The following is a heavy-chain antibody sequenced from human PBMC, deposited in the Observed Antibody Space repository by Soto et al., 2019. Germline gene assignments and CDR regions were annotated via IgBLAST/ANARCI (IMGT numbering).Heavy chain of an antibody. CDR1: GYTFTSYD. J-gene: IGHJ6*03. V-gene: IGHV1-8*01. CDR3: ARVRYSSSSYSYYYMDV. D-gene: IGHD6-6*01. Sequence: ASVKVSCKASGYTFTSYDINWVRQATGQGLEWMGWMNPNSGNTGYAQKFQGRVTMTRNTSISTAYMELSSLRSEDTAVYYCARVRYSSSSYSYYYMDVWGKGTTVTVSS. CDR2: MNPNSGNT.